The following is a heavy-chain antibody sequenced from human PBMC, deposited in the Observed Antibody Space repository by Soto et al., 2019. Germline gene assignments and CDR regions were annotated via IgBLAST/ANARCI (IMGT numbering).Heavy chain of an antibody. Sequence: ASVKVSCKASGYTFTTYAISWVRQAPGQGLEWMGGIIPIFGTANYAQKFQGRVTITADESTSTAYMELSSLRSEDTAVYYCARDRWARGYSYGPFDYWGQGTLVTVSS. V-gene: IGHV1-69*13. J-gene: IGHJ4*02. D-gene: IGHD5-18*01. CDR1: GYTFTTYA. CDR3: ARDRWARGYSYGPFDY. CDR2: IIPIFGTA.